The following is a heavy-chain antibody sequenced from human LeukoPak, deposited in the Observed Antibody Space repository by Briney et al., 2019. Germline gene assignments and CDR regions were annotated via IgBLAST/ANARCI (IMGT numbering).Heavy chain of an antibody. Sequence: GASVKVSCKASGYTFTGYYMHWVRQAPGQELEWMGWINPNSGGTNYAQKFQGRVTMTRDTSISTAYMELSRLRSDDTAVYYCAREDSSGWYATDYWGQGTLVTVSS. J-gene: IGHJ4*02. CDR3: AREDSSGWYATDY. D-gene: IGHD6-19*01. CDR2: INPNSGGT. CDR1: GYTFTGYY. V-gene: IGHV1-2*02.